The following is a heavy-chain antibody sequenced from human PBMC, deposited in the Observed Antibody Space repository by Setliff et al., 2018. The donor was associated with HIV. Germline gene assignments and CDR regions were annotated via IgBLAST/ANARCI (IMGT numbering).Heavy chain of an antibody. V-gene: IGHV4-39*02. J-gene: IGHJ5*02. CDR2: IYYSGTT. CDR3: AGDSGYPSNWFDP. Sequence: PSETLSLTCTVSGGSISRDSFYWGWFRQPPGDGLEWIGSIYYSGTTYYAPSLETRLTISVDTSTNQFSLKLTSVTAADTAMYFCAGDSGYPSNWFDPWGQGILVTVSS. D-gene: IGHD3-22*01. CDR1: GGSISRDSFY.